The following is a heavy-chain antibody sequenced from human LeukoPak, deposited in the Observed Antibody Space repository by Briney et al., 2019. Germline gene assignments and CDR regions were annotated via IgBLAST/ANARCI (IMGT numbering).Heavy chain of an antibody. Sequence: ASVKVSCKASGYTFTSFYMHWVRQAPGQGLECMGIINPSGGSTSYAQKFQGRVTMTRDVSTSTVYMELSSLRSEDTAVYYCARDLFGGGFWGQETLVTVSS. J-gene: IGHJ4*02. CDR2: INPSGGST. CDR1: GYTFTSFY. CDR3: ARDLFGGGF. D-gene: IGHD3-16*01. V-gene: IGHV1-46*01.